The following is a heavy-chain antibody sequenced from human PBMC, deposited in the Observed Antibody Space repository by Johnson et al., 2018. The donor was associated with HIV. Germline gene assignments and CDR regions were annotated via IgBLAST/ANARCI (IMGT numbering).Heavy chain of an antibody. D-gene: IGHD4-23*01. CDR1: GFTFSSYV. V-gene: IGHV3-30*14. CDR3: ARDVNSGSPDGAVDI. J-gene: IGHJ3*02. Sequence: QVQLVESGGGVVQPGRSLRLSCAASGFTFSSYVMHWVRQASGKGLEWVAVISYDGSNKYYADSVKGRFSISRDNSKNTLYLQMNSLRAEDTALYYCARDVNSGSPDGAVDIWGQGTMVTVAS. CDR2: ISYDGSNK.